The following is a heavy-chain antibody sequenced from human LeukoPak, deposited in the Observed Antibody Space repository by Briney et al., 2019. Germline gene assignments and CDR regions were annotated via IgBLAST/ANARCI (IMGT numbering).Heavy chain of an antibody. CDR3: ARVGSSWLGVLNWFDP. J-gene: IGHJ5*02. Sequence: SHTLSLTCAISGDSVSSNSAAWNWIRQSPSRGLEWLGRTYYRSKWYNDYAVSVKSRITINPDTSKNQFSLQLNSVTPEDTAVYYCARVGSSWLGVLNWFDPWGQGTLVTVSS. CDR1: GDSVSSNSAA. CDR2: TYYRSKWYN. V-gene: IGHV6-1*01. D-gene: IGHD6-13*01.